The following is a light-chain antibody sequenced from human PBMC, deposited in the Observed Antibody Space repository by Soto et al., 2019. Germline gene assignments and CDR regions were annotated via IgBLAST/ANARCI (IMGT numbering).Light chain of an antibody. V-gene: IGKV3-20*01. CDR1: QSVSSSY. CDR3: QQYASSPKP. CDR2: GAS. J-gene: IGKJ1*01. Sequence: EIVLTQSPGTLSLSPGERATLSCRASQSVSSSYLAWYQQKPGQAPRLLISGASSRATGIPDRFSGSGSETDFNLTISRLEPEDFVGYYCQQYASSPKPFGQGTKVEIK.